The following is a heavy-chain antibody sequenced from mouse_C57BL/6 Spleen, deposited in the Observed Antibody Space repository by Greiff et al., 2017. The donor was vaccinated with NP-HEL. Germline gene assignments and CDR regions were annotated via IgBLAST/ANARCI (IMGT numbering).Heavy chain of an antibody. V-gene: IGHV5-6*02. CDR3: ARRDDGPAWFAY. CDR2: ISSGGSYT. D-gene: IGHD2-3*01. Sequence: EVKLVESGGDLVKPGGSLKLSCAASGFTFSSYGMSWVRQTPDKRLEWVATISSGGSYTYYPDSVKGRFTISRDTAKNTLYLQMSSLKSEDTAMYYCARRDDGPAWFAYWGQGTLVTVSA. J-gene: IGHJ3*01. CDR1: GFTFSSYG.